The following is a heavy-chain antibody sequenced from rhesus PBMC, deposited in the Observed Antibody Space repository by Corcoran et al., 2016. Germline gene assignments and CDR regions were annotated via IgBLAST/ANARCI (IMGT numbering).Heavy chain of an antibody. CDR2: IYGKSAST. CDR3: ARRRGSSGWYRFDV. V-gene: IGHV4-73*01. Sequence: QVKLQQWGEGLVKPSETLSLTCAVYGGSISGYYYWSWIRQPPGTGLEWIGDIYGKSASTNDNPYLKRRGNISKDKSKNQFSLKLSSGTAADTAVYYCARRRGSSGWYRFDVWGAGVLVTVSS. CDR1: GGSISGYYY. J-gene: IGHJ5-1*01. D-gene: IGHD6-31*01.